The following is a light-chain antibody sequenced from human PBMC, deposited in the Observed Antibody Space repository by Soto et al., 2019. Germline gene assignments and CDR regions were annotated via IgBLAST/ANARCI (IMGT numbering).Light chain of an antibody. CDR1: QSISSW. CDR2: DAS. CDR3: QQYNIPWT. J-gene: IGKJ1*01. Sequence: DIQMTQSPSTLSASVGDRVTITCLASQSISSWLAWYQQKPGKAPKLLIYDASSLESGVPSRFSGSGSGTEFTLTISSLQPDDFATYYCQQYNIPWTFGQGTKVEIK. V-gene: IGKV1-5*01.